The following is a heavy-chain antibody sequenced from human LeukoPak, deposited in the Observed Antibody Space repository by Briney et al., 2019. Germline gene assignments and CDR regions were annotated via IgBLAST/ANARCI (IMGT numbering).Heavy chain of an antibody. D-gene: IGHD6-6*01. CDR1: GFTFSAYS. Sequence: GGSLRLSCAASGFTFSAYSMTWVRQAPGKGLEWVSSITGSGSTYYADSVRGRFTISRDNSRNTLYLQLNSLRVDDTAVYFCAKTDRGSYFDCWGQGTLVIVSS. CDR3: AKTDRGSYFDC. V-gene: IGHV3-23*01. CDR2: ITGSGST. J-gene: IGHJ4*02.